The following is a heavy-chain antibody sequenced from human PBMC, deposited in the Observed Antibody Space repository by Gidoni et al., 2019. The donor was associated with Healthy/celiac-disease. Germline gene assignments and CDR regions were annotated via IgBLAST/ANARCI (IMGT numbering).Heavy chain of an antibody. J-gene: IGHJ4*02. Sequence: EVQLLESGGGLVQPGGSLRLSCAASGFTFRSYAMSWVRQAPGKGLEWVSAISGSGGSTYYADSVKGRFTISRDNSKNTLYLQMNSLRAEDTAVYYCATDLVVAATNDDYWGQGTLVTVSS. D-gene: IGHD2-15*01. V-gene: IGHV3-23*01. CDR2: ISGSGGST. CDR1: GFTFRSYA. CDR3: ATDLVVAATNDDY.